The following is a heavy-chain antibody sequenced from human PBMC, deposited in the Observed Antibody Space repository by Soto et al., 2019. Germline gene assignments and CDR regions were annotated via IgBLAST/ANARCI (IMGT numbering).Heavy chain of an antibody. D-gene: IGHD3-3*01. CDR1: GFTFSSYA. CDR2: ISYDGSNK. Sequence: GGSLRLSCAASGFTFSSYAMHWVRQAPGKGLEWVAVISYDGSNKYYADSVKGRFTISRDNSKNTLYLQMNSLRAEDTAVYYCATSRGILEWLRGYWGQGTLVTVSS. CDR3: ATSRGILEWLRGY. V-gene: IGHV3-30-3*01. J-gene: IGHJ4*02.